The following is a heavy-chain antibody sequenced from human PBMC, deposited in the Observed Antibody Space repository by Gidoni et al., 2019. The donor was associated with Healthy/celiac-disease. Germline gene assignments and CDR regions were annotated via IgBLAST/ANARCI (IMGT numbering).Heavy chain of an antibody. V-gene: IGHV4-34*01. J-gene: IGHJ4*02. D-gene: IGHD6-6*01. CDR1: GGSFSGYY. CDR3: AREGGYSSSSADY. CDR2: INHSGST. Sequence: QVQLQQWGAGLLKPSETLSLTCAVYGGSFSGYYWSWIRQPPGKGLEWIGEINHSGSTNYNPSLKSRVTISVDTSKNQFSLKLSSVTAADTAVYYCAREGGYSSSSADYWGQGTLVTVSS.